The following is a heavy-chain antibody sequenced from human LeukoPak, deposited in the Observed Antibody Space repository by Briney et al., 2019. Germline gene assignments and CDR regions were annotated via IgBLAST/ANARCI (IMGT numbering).Heavy chain of an antibody. V-gene: IGHV1-18*01. Sequence: ASVKVSCKASGYTFTSYDINWVRQATGQGLEWMGWISAYNGNTNYAQKLQGRVTMTTDTSTSTAYMELRSLRSDDTAVYYCARGTYYYDSSGSPLRFDYWGQGTLVTVSS. CDR2: ISAYNGNT. D-gene: IGHD3-22*01. CDR3: ARGTYYYDSSGSPLRFDY. CDR1: GYTFTSYD. J-gene: IGHJ4*02.